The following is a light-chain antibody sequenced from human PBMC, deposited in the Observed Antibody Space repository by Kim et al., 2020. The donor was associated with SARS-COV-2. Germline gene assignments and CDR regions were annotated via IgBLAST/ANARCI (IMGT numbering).Light chain of an antibody. J-gene: IGKJ3*01. CDR3: QHYGNSIFT. V-gene: IGKV3-20*01. CDR1: QSFRSSY. Sequence: SPGERATRSCRASQSFRSSYLAWYQQKPGQAPRLLIFGVSNRATGIPDRFSGSGSGTDFTLTISRLEPEDFALYYCQHYGNSIFTFGPGTKVDIK. CDR2: GVS.